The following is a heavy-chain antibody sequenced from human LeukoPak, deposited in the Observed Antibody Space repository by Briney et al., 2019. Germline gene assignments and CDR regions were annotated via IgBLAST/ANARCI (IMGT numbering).Heavy chain of an antibody. Sequence: GASVKVSCKASGYTFTNYDINWVRQATGQGLEWMEWMNPNSGNTGYAQKFQGRVTMARNTSINTAYMELSSLRSEDTAVYYCARGPLWFGESSYYFDNWGQGTLVTVSS. CDR2: MNPNSGNT. CDR1: GYTFTNYD. D-gene: IGHD3-10*01. CDR3: ARGPLWFGESSYYFDN. V-gene: IGHV1-8*01. J-gene: IGHJ4*02.